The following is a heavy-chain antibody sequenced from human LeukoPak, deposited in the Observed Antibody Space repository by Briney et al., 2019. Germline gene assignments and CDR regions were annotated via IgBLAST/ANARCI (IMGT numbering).Heavy chain of an antibody. CDR1: GGSISSYY. CDR2: IYYSGST. Sequence: SQTLSLTCTVSGGSISSYYWSWIRQPPGKGLEWIGYIYYSGSTNYNPSLKSRVTISVDTSKNQFSLKLSSVTAADTAVYYCARGIGCSRSGGSCYSAGFDYWGQGTLATVSS. V-gene: IGHV4-59*01. CDR3: ARGIGCSRSGGSCYSAGFDY. J-gene: IGHJ4*02. D-gene: IGHD2-15*01.